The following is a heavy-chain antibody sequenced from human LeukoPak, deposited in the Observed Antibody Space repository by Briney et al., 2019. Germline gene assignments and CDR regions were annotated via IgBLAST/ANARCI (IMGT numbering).Heavy chain of an antibody. D-gene: IGHD4-17*01. CDR3: ARDLGGDYSDPAFDI. Sequence: PGGSLRLSCAASGFTFSSYWMSWVRQAPGKGLEWVANIKQDGSEKYYVDSVKGRFTISRDNAKNSLYLQMNSLRAEDTAVYYCARDLGGDYSDPAFDIWGQGTMITVSS. J-gene: IGHJ3*02. V-gene: IGHV3-7*01. CDR1: GFTFSSYW. CDR2: IKQDGSEK.